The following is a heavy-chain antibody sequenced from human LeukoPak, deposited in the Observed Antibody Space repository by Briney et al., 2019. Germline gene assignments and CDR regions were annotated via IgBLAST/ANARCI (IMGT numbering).Heavy chain of an antibody. Sequence: GGSLRLSCAASGFTFSSYGMHWVRQAPGKGLEWVAVISYDGSNKYYADSVKGRFTISRDNSKNTLYLQMNSLRAEDTAVYYCAKDAYYDILTGLGYWGQGTLVTVSS. CDR1: GFTFSSYG. D-gene: IGHD3-9*01. J-gene: IGHJ4*02. V-gene: IGHV3-30*18. CDR2: ISYDGSNK. CDR3: AKDAYYDILTGLGY.